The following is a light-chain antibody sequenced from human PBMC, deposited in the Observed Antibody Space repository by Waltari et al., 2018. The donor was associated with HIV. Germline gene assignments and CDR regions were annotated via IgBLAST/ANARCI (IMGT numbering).Light chain of an antibody. J-gene: IGLJ2*01. Sequence: QSALTQPASVAGSPGQSITISCTGTSSHIGVYDSVSWYQQHPGKAPKLMIFDVNKRPSGVPARFSGSKSGHTASLTISGLQADDEADYYCCSYAGSYTEIFGGGTKLTVL. V-gene: IGLV2-11*01. CDR2: DVN. CDR1: SSHIGVYDS. CDR3: CSYAGSYTEI.